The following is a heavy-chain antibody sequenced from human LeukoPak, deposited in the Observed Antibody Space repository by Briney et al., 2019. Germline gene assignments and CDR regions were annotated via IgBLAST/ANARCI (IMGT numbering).Heavy chain of an antibody. Sequence: QTGGSLRLSCAASGLTFSTYWMHWARHVPGKGLVWVSRINSNGNTTPYADSVKGRFTISRDNAKNTLFLQMNSLRAEDTAVYYCARGGGNSYAPVDYWGQGTLVTVSS. CDR3: ARGGGNSYAPVDY. CDR1: GLTFSTYW. D-gene: IGHD5-18*01. V-gene: IGHV3-74*01. J-gene: IGHJ4*02. CDR2: INSNGNTT.